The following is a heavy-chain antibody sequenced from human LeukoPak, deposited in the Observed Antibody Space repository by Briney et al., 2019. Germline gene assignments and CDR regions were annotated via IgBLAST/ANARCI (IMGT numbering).Heavy chain of an antibody. Sequence: GESLKISCXGSGYSFTSYWIGWVRQMPGKGLEWMGIIYPGDSDTRYSPSFQGQVTISADKSISTAYLQWSSLKASDTAMYYCARLPIYYYDSSGYYYVPHYFDYWGQGTLVTVSS. CDR3: ARLPIYYYDSSGYYYVPHYFDY. D-gene: IGHD3-22*01. J-gene: IGHJ4*02. CDR2: IYPGDSDT. CDR1: GYSFTSYW. V-gene: IGHV5-51*01.